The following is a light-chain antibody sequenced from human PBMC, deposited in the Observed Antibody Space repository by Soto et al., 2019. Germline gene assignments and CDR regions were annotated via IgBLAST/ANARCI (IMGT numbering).Light chain of an antibody. J-gene: IGKJ2*01. V-gene: IGKV3-20*01. CDR2: DGS. CDR1: QSVGSNY. CDR3: QHYGSSRGT. Sequence: EIVLTQSPGTLSLSPGERATLSCRASQSVGSNYLAWYQQKPGQAPRLLIYDGSSRATGIPDRISGSGSGTDFTLTISRLEPEDLAVYFCQHYGSSRGTFGQGTKLDIK.